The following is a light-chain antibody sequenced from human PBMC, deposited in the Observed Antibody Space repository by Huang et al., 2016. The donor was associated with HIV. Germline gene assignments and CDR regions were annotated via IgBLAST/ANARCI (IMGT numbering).Light chain of an antibody. J-gene: IGKJ3*01. CDR3: QQFNNWPPRFT. V-gene: IGKV3-15*01. Sequence: IVMTQSPATLSVSPGERATLSCRASQNIGDNFTWYQHKPGQAPRLLIYGASTRATGIPPRCSGSGSGTEFTLTISGLESEDFAVYYCQQFNNWPPRFTFGPGTTVDVK. CDR1: QNIGDN. CDR2: GAS.